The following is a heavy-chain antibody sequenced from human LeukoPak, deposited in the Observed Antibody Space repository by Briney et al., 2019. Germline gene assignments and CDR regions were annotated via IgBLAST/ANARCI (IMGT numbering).Heavy chain of an antibody. CDR2: ISYDGSNK. CDR1: GVTFSSYG. V-gene: IGHV3-30*18. J-gene: IGHJ4*02. D-gene: IGHD6-13*01. Sequence: GGSLRLSCAASGVTFSSYGMHWVRQAPGKGLEWVAVISYDGSNKYYADSVKGRFTISRDNSKNTLYLQMNSLRAEDTAVYYCAKDLAIAAAGPGDYWGQGTLVTVSS. CDR3: AKDLAIAAAGPGDY.